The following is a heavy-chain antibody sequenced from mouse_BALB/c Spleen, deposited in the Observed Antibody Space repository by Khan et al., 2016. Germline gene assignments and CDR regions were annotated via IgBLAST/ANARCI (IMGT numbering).Heavy chain of an antibody. CDR2: IRNKAKGYTT. J-gene: IGHJ1*01. Sequence: EVELVESGGGLVQPGGSLRLSCATSGFTFTDYYMSWVRQPPGKALEWLGIIRNKAKGYTTEYSASVKGRFTIARANSQSILYLQMNTLRAEDSATSYCGSGFYYGYYRHPDVWGPWTTGTVCS. D-gene: IGHD2-3*01. CDR1: GFTFTDYY. V-gene: IGHV7-3*02. CDR3: GSGFYYGYYRHPDV.